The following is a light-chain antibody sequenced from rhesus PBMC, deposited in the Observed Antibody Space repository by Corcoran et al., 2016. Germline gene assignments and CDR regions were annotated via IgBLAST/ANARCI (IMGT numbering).Light chain of an antibody. J-gene: IGKJ3*01. CDR2: DTS. CDR3: LQHAGYPGT. Sequence: IQMAQSPSFLSAFIGDTVTITRRASHFSSRYLNWFQQSSGEAPRLLIYDTSPLESGVPSRFSGNGSGTDFTLTISSLHPQEFGSYYCLQHAGYPGTLGPGTKLDIK. CDR1: HFSSRY. V-gene: IGKV1-28*02.